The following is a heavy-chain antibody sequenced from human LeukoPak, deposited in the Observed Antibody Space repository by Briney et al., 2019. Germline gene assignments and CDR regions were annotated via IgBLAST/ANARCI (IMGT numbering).Heavy chain of an antibody. CDR2: IGTAGDT. D-gene: IGHD2-21*02. CDR3: ARRAYCGGDCYRAPGYFDL. J-gene: IGHJ2*01. Sequence: GGSLRLSCAASGFTFSSYDMHWVRQAPGKGLEWVSAIGTAGDTYYPGSVKGRFTISRENAKNSLYLQMNSLRAGDTAVYYCARRAYCGGDCYRAPGYFDLWGRGTLVTVSS. V-gene: IGHV3-13*01. CDR1: GFTFSSYD.